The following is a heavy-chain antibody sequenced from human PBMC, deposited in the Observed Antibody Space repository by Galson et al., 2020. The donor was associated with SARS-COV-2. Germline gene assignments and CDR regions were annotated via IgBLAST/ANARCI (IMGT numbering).Heavy chain of an antibody. V-gene: IGHV3-48*04. CDR1: GFTFSDYS. CDR3: LRDRKRLLHGYSSSGPRY. CDR2: ISYDSRSYITTM. J-gene: IGHJ4*02. Sequence: GGSLRLSCGASGFTFSDYSFNWVRQAPGKGLEWVSYISYDSRSYITTMRYADPVKGRFTISRDNRKNSVYLQMNSLRAEDTAMYYCLRDRKRLLHGYSSSGPRYWGRGTLVTVSS. D-gene: IGHD5-18*01.